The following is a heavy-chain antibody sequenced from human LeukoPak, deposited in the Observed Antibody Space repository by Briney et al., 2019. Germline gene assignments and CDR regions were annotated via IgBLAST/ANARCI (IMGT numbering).Heavy chain of an antibody. CDR3: AKVLDTAMGIDY. CDR1: GFTFSSYG. D-gene: IGHD5-18*01. CDR2: ISYDGSNK. J-gene: IGHJ4*02. Sequence: GGSLRLSCAASGFTFSSYGMHWVCQAPGKGLEWVAVISYDGSNKYYADSVKGRFTISRDNSKNTLYLQMNSLRAEDTAVYYCAKVLDTAMGIDYWGQGTLVTVSS. V-gene: IGHV3-30*18.